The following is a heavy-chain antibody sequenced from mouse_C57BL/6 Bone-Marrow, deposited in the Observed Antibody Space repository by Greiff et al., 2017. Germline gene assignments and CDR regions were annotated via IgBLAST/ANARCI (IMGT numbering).Heavy chain of an antibody. V-gene: IGHV1-69*01. J-gene: IGHJ4*01. CDR3: AREGFYYYGSSSYAMDY. Sequence: MPGQGLEWIGEIDPSDSYTNYNQKFKGKSTLTVDKPSSTAYMQLSSLTSEDSAVYYCAREGFYYYGSSSYAMDYWGQGTSVTVSS. D-gene: IGHD1-1*01. CDR2: IDPSDSYT.